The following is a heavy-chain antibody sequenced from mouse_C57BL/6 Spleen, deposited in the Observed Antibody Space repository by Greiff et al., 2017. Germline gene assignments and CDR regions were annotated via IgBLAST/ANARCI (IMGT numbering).Heavy chain of an antibody. J-gene: IGHJ2*01. CDR1: GYTFTSYW. Sequence: QVQLQQPGAELVRPGTSVKLSCKASGYTFTSYWMHWVKQRPGHGLEWIGVIDPSDSYTNYNQKFKGKATLTADTSSSTAYMQLSSLPSEDSAVYYCTRRGSTPDVASDYWGQGTTLTVSS. D-gene: IGHD1-1*01. CDR2: IDPSDSYT. CDR3: TRRGSTPDVASDY. V-gene: IGHV1-59*01.